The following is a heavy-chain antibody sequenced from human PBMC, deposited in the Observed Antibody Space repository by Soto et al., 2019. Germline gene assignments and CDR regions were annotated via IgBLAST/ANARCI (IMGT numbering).Heavy chain of an antibody. CDR1: GGSISSYY. CDR3: ARLLTVTNAFDY. V-gene: IGHV4-59*08. J-gene: IGHJ4*02. D-gene: IGHD4-17*01. Sequence: SETLSLTCTVSGGSISSYYWSWIRQPPGKGLEWIGYIYYSGSTNYNPSLKSRVTISVDTSKNQFSLKLSSVTAADTAVYYCARLLTVTNAFDYWGQGTLVTVSS. CDR2: IYYSGST.